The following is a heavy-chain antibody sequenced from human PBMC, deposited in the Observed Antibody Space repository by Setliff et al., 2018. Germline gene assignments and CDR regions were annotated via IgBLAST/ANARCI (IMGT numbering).Heavy chain of an antibody. D-gene: IGHD3-22*01. CDR1: GESFSGYY. CDR3: ARGKERITMIVVVTSGAFDI. V-gene: IGHV4-34*01. Sequence: SETLSLTCAVYGESFSGYYWSWFRQPPGKGLEWIGEINHSGSTNYNPSLKRRVTIAVDTSKNQFSLKLSSVTAADTAVYYCARGKERITMIVVVTSGAFDIWGQGTMVTVSS. CDR2: INHSGST. J-gene: IGHJ3*02.